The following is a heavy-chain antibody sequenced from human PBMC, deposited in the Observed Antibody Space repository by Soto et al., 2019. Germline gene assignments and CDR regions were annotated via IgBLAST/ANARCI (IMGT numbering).Heavy chain of an antibody. D-gene: IGHD3-10*01. J-gene: IGHJ4*02. Sequence: SETLSLTCAVSGGSINSHYWWSWVRQSPGKGLEWIREIYHSGSTNYNPSLKSRVTISVDKSKNQFSLNLSSVTAADTAVYYFARDQNGWGNYYTRSFDYWGKGTLVTV. CDR1: GGSINSHYW. CDR2: IYHSGST. CDR3: ARDQNGWGNYYTRSFDY. V-gene: IGHV4-4*02.